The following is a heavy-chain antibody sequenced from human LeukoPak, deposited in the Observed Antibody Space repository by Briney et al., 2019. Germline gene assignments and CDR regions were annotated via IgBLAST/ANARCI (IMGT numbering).Heavy chain of an antibody. CDR1: RYDLSTYE. V-gene: IGHV3-48*03. CDR3: ARGDPHADL. CDR2: ITIRGHTN. Sequence: GGALRLSRVASRYDLSTYEMNLVRQAPGARLEWIADITIRGHTNNYADSVKGRFTISRDNARTSRYLQMNSLRVEVTGVYYCARGDPHADLWGEGTMVTVSS. J-gene: IGHJ5*02.